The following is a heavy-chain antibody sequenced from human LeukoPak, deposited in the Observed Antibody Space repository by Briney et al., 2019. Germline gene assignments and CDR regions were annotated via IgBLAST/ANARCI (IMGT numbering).Heavy chain of an antibody. CDR3: ARSLTIAAAVTGYYGMDV. CDR1: GGTFSSYA. D-gene: IGHD6-13*01. Sequence: SVKVSCKASGGTFSSYAISWVRQAPGQGLEWMGGIIPIFGTANYAQKFQGRVTITADESTSTAYMELSSLRSEDTAVYYSARSLTIAAAVTGYYGMDVWGQGTTVTVSS. J-gene: IGHJ6*02. CDR2: IIPIFGTA. V-gene: IGHV1-69*13.